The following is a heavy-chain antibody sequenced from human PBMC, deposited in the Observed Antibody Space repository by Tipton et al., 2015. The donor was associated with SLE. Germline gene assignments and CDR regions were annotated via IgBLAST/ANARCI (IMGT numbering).Heavy chain of an antibody. CDR2: VYYPGST. Sequence: TLSLTCTVSGGSTDTYYWTWIRQPPGGGLEWIGYVYYPGSTSYNPSLKSRVTMSLDSAKNQFSLRLTSVTAADTAVYFCARGECHSGCPMYNWFDPWGQGTLVTVSS. V-gene: IGHV4-59*01. CDR1: GGSTDTYY. D-gene: IGHD6-25*01. J-gene: IGHJ5*02. CDR3: ARGECHSGCPMYNWFDP.